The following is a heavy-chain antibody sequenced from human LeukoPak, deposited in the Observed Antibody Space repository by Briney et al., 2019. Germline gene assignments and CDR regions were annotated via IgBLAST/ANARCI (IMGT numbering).Heavy chain of an antibody. V-gene: IGHV3-43*01. CDR3: AKDEIVHRLSQWFGGYYMDV. CDR1: GFTFDDYT. D-gene: IGHD3-10*01. Sequence: PGGSLRHSCAVSGFTFDDYTMHGVRQAPGKGLEGVSLISWDGGSTYYADSVKGGFTISRDNSKNSLYLQMNSLRTEDTALYYCAKDEIVHRLSQWFGGYYMDVWGKGTTVNVSS. CDR2: ISWDGGST. J-gene: IGHJ6*03.